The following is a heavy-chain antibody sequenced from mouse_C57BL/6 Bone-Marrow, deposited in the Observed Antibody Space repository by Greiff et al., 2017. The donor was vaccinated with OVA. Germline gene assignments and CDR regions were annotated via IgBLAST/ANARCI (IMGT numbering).Heavy chain of an antibody. V-gene: IGHV14-4*01. CDR1: GFNIKDDY. CDR2: IDPENGDT. J-gene: IGHJ1*03. Sequence: EVQLQQSGAELVRPGASVKLSCTASGFNIKDDYMHWVKQRPEQGLEWIGWIDPENGDTEYASKFQGKATITAETSSNTAYLQLSSLTSEDTAVYYCTFYDGYYFWYFDVWGTGTTVTVSS. CDR3: TFYDGYYFWYFDV. D-gene: IGHD2-3*01.